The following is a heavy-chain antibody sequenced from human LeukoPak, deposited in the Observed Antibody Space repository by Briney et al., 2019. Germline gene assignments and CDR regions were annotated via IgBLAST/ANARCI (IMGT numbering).Heavy chain of an antibody. D-gene: IGHD2-15*01. Sequence: SETLSLTCTVSGGSISSYYWSWIRQPAGKGLEWIGRIYTSGSTNYNPSLKSRVTMSVDTSKNQFSLKLSSVTAADTAVYYCAREGCSGGSCYKIRYYYYYMDVWGKGTTVTVSS. CDR1: GGSISSYY. V-gene: IGHV4-4*07. CDR3: AREGCSGGSCYKIRYYYYYMDV. J-gene: IGHJ6*03. CDR2: IYTSGST.